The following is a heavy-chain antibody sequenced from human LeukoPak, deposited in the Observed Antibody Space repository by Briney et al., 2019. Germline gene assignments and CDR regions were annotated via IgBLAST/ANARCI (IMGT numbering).Heavy chain of an antibody. V-gene: IGHV1-2*06. CDR1: GYTFTGYY. CDR2: INPNSGGT. D-gene: IGHD4-17*01. CDR3: ARDAYGDYLDAFDI. Sequence: ASVKVSCKASGYTFTGYYMHRVRQAPGQGLEWMGRINPNSGGTNYAQKFQGRDTMTRDTSISTAYMELSRLRSDDTAVYYCARDAYGDYLDAFDIWGQGTMVTVSS. J-gene: IGHJ3*02.